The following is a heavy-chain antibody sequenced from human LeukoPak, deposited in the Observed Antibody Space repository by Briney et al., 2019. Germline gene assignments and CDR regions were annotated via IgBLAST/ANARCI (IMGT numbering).Heavy chain of an antibody. J-gene: IGHJ4*02. CDR1: GFTFSSYA. CDR3: ARDTAGSLFDWLLRGLDY. V-gene: IGHV3-30*04. D-gene: IGHD3-9*01. Sequence: GGSLRLSCAASGFTFSSYAMHWVRQAPGKGLEWVAVISYDGSNKYYADSVKGRFTISRDNSKNTLYLQMNSLRAEDTAVYYCARDTAGSLFDWLLRGLDYWGQGTLVTVSS. CDR2: ISYDGSNK.